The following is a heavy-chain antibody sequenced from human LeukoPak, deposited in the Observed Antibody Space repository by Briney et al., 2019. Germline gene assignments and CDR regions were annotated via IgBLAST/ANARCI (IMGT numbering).Heavy chain of an antibody. J-gene: IGHJ3*02. CDR2: IYSGGST. D-gene: IGHD3-22*01. CDR3: ARGRYDSSGYYIYDAFDM. V-gene: IGHV3-53*01. CDR1: GFAVSSIY. Sequence: GGSLRLSCAASGFAVSSIYMSWVRQAPGKGLEWVSVIYSGGSTYYADFVKGRFTISRDNSKNTLYLQMNSLRAEDTAVYYCARGRYDSSGYYIYDAFDMWGQGTMVTVSS.